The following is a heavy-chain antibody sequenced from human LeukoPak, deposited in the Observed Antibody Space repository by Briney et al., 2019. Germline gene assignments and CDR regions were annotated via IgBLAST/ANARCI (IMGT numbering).Heavy chain of an antibody. V-gene: IGHV3-53*01. CDR2: IYSGGST. CDR1: GFTFSSYS. J-gene: IGHJ4*02. Sequence: GGSLRLSCAASGFTFSSYSMNWVRQAPGKGLEWVSVIYSGGSTYYADSVKGRFTISRDNSKNTLFLQMNSLRAEDTAVYYCAKGKRYPDYWGQGTLVTVSS. D-gene: IGHD1-1*01. CDR3: AKGKRYPDY.